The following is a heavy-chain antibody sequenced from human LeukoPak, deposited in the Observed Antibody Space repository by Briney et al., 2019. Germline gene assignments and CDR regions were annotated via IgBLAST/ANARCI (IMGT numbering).Heavy chain of an antibody. CDR1: GFTFSSYS. V-gene: IGHV3-48*01. CDR2: ISSGSSTI. D-gene: IGHD1-26*01. J-gene: IGHJ4*02. CDR3: AREDSGTNYVDY. Sequence: PGGSLRLSCAASGFTFSSYSMNWVRQAPGKGLEWVSYISSGSSTIYYADSVKGRFTISRDNAKNSLYLQMNSLRAEDTAVYYCAREDSGTNYVDYWGQGTLVTVSS.